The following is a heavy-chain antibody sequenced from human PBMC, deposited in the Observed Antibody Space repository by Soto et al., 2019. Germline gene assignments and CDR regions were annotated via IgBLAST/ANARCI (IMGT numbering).Heavy chain of an antibody. CDR1: GFTFSSYS. CDR3: ARENVVVVAATRGVFDI. V-gene: IGHV3-21*01. J-gene: IGHJ3*02. Sequence: EVQLVESGGGLVKPGGSLRLSCAASGFTFSSYSMNWVRQAPGKGLEWVSSISSSSSYIYYADSVKGRFTISRDNAKNSLYLQMNSLRAEDTAVYYCARENVVVVAATRGVFDIWGQGTMVTVSS. D-gene: IGHD2-15*01. CDR2: ISSSSSYI.